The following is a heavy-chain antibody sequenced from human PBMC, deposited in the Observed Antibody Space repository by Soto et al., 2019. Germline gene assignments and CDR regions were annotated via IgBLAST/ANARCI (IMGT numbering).Heavy chain of an antibody. D-gene: IGHD3-22*01. Sequence: GGSLRLSCAASGFIFSNYNMNWVRQAPGKXLEWVSSISGSSSYIYYADSVKGRFTISRDNAKNSLYLQMNSLRAEDTAVYYCARVDYYDSSGYLEVYAFDIWGQGTRGT. J-gene: IGHJ3*02. CDR1: GFIFSNYN. CDR3: ARVDYYDSSGYLEVYAFDI. V-gene: IGHV3-21*01. CDR2: ISGSSSYI.